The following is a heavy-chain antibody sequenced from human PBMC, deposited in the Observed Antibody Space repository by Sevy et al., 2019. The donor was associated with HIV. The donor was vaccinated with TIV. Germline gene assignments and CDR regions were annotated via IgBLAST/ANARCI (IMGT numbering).Heavy chain of an antibody. CDR1: GFTFSSYE. CDR2: ISSSGSTI. CDR3: ARDGGNYYDSSGQMTDAFDI. Sequence: GGSLRLSCAASGFTFSSYEMNWVRQAPGKGLEWVSYISSSGSTIYYADSVKGRFTISRDNAKNSLYLQMNSLRAEDTAVYYCARDGGNYYDSSGQMTDAFDIWGQGTMVTVSS. D-gene: IGHD3-22*01. V-gene: IGHV3-48*03. J-gene: IGHJ3*02.